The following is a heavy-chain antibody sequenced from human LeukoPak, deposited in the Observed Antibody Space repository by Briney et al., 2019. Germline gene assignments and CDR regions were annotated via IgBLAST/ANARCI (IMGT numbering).Heavy chain of an antibody. D-gene: IGHD3-22*01. Sequence: ASVKVSCKASGYTFTSYGISWVRQAPGQGLEWVGWISAYNGNTNYAQKLQGRVTMTTDTSTSTAYMELRSLRSDDTAVYYCARGPTPAPGYYDSSGYYYNVGVAFDYWGQGTLVTVSS. V-gene: IGHV1-18*01. CDR2: ISAYNGNT. CDR3: ARGPTPAPGYYDSSGYYYNVGVAFDY. CDR1: GYTFTSYG. J-gene: IGHJ4*02.